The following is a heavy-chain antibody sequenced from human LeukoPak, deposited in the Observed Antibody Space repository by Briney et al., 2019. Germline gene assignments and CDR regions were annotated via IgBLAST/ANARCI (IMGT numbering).Heavy chain of an antibody. Sequence: KPSGTPSPTFAVYGVAFSGFYWGWVPQPPREGVEWIGEINHSGSTNYNPSLKSRVTISVDTSKNQFSLKLSSVTAADTAVYYCARGRTSDFDYWGQGTLVTVSS. CDR2: INHSGST. D-gene: IGHD1-1*01. V-gene: IGHV4-34*01. CDR1: GVAFSGFY. J-gene: IGHJ4*02. CDR3: ARGRTSDFDY.